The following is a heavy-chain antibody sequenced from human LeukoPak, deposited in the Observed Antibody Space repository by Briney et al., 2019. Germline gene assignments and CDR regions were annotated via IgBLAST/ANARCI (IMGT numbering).Heavy chain of an antibody. J-gene: IGHJ4*02. CDR3: ARTYSSGWLYFDY. Sequence: ASVKVSCKASGYIFTDYYMHWVRQAPGQELGWMGWINPNSGGTNYAQKFQGRVTMTRDTSISTAYMELSRLRSDDTAVYYCARTYSSGWLYFDYWGQGTLVTVSS. D-gene: IGHD6-19*01. V-gene: IGHV1-2*02. CDR1: GYIFTDYY. CDR2: INPNSGGT.